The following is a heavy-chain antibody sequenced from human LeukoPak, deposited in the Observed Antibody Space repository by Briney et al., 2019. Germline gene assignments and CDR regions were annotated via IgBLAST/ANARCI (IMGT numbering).Heavy chain of an antibody. D-gene: IGHD3-10*01. CDR3: AKDRGNLWFGELYD. CDR2: ISWNSGSI. CDR1: GFTFDDYA. V-gene: IGHV3-9*01. Sequence: GRSLRLSCAASGFTFDDYAMHWVRHAPGKGLEWVSGISWNSGSIGYADSVKGRFTISRDNAKNSLYLQMNSLRAEDTALCYCAKDRGNLWFGELYDWGQGTLVTVSS. J-gene: IGHJ4*02.